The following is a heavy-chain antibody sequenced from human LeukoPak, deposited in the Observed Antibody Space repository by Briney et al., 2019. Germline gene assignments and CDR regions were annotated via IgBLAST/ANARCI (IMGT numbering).Heavy chain of an antibody. D-gene: IGHD3-10*01. CDR1: GFTFSSYG. CDR3: ASGSDYMGSFDY. V-gene: IGHV3-33*01. Sequence: GGSLRLSCAASGFTFSSYGMHWVRQAPGKGLEWVAVIWYDGSNKYYADSVKGRFTISRDNSKNTLYLQMNSLRAEDTAVYYCASGSDYMGSFDYWGQGTLVTVSS. J-gene: IGHJ4*02. CDR2: IWYDGSNK.